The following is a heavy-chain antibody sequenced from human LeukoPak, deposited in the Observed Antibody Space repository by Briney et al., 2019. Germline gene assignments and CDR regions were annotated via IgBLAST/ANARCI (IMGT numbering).Heavy chain of an antibody. CDR1: GFTFSSYA. V-gene: IGHV3-23*01. D-gene: IGHD1-14*01. Sequence: GGSLRLSCATSGFTFSSYAMSWVRQAPGKGLEWVSGLHADSGMTYYADSVQGRFTISRDYSKNTLFLQMNSLRADDTAVYYCAKVGTGDLFRALDYWGQGTLVTVSS. J-gene: IGHJ4*02. CDR2: LHADSGMT. CDR3: AKVGTGDLFRALDY.